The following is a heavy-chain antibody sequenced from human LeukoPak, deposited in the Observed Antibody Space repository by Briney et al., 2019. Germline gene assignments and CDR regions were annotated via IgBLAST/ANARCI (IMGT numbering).Heavy chain of an antibody. Sequence: GGSLRLSCTASGLTVSSTSMTWVRQGPGKGLEWVSDFLSDGRIYYADSVKGRFTISKDNFQNTVNLQMDNLRAEDTATYYCGSYRRAYDIWGQGTVVTVAS. V-gene: IGHV3-53*01. J-gene: IGHJ3*02. CDR3: GSYRRAYDI. CDR1: GLTVSSTS. CDR2: FLSDGRI. D-gene: IGHD1-26*01.